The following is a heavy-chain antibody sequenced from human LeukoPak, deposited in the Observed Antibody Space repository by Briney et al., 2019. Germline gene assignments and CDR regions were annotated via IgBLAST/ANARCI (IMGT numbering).Heavy chain of an antibody. CDR3: AREVLNDSSGYQVD. D-gene: IGHD3-22*01. CDR1: GGSFSGYY. Sequence: PSETLSLTCAVYGGSFSGYYWSWIRQPPGKGLEWIGEINHSGSTNYNPSLKSRVTISVDTSKNQFSLKLSSVTAADTAVYYCAREVLNDSSGYQVDWGQGTLVTVSS. J-gene: IGHJ4*02. CDR2: INHSGST. V-gene: IGHV4-34*01.